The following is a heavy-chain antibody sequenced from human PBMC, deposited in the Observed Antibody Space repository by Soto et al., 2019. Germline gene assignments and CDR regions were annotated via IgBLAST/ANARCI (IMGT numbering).Heavy chain of an antibody. D-gene: IGHD2-21*01. J-gene: IGHJ5*02. V-gene: IGHV1-3*01. CDR1: GYTFTSYA. CDR2: INAGNGNT. Sequence: ASVKVSCKASGYTFTSYAMHWVRQAPGQRLEWMGWINAGNGNTKYSQKFQGRVTITRDTSASTAYMELSSLRSEDTAVYYCARDLGFSVVFAPSFGPRGQGPPVT. CDR3: ARDLGFSVVFAPSFGP.